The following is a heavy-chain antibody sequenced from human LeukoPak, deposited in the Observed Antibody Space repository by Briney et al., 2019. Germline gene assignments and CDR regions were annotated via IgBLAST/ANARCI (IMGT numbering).Heavy chain of an antibody. Sequence: PGGSLRLSCAASGFTFSSYAMHWVRQAPGKGLEWVAVISYDGSNKYYADSVKGRFTISRDNSKNTLYLQMNSLRAEDTAVYYCARDCTSSGSYLDYWGQGTLVTVSS. CDR3: ARDCTSSGSYLDY. CDR2: ISYDGSNK. V-gene: IGHV3-30-3*01. D-gene: IGHD1-26*01. CDR1: GFTFSSYA. J-gene: IGHJ4*02.